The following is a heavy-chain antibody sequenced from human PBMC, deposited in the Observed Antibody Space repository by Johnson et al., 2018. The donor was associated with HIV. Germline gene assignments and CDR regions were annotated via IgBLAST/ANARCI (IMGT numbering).Heavy chain of an antibody. Sequence: QVQLVESGGGVVQPGRSLRLSCAASGFTFNNYGMHWVRQAPGKGLEWVAVIWYDGSNKYYADSVKGRFTISRDNSKNTLYLQMNSLKTEDTAVYYCTTADCGGDCYEPDAFDIWGQGTMVTVSS. D-gene: IGHD2-21*02. CDR3: TTADCGGDCYEPDAFDI. J-gene: IGHJ3*02. V-gene: IGHV3-33*01. CDR2: IWYDGSNK. CDR1: GFTFNNYG.